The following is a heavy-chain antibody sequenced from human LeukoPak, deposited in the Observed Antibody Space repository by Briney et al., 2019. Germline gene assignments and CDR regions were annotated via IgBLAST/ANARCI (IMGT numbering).Heavy chain of an antibody. CDR1: GFTFSSYA. Sequence: PGGSLRLSCAASGFTFSSYAMSWVSQAPGKGLEWVSAISGSGGSTYYADSVKGRFTISRDNSKNTLYLQMNNLRAEDTAVYYCAKDITIFGVVIEDAFDIWGQGTMVTVSS. V-gene: IGHV3-23*01. J-gene: IGHJ3*02. CDR3: AKDITIFGVVIEDAFDI. CDR2: ISGSGGST. D-gene: IGHD3-3*01.